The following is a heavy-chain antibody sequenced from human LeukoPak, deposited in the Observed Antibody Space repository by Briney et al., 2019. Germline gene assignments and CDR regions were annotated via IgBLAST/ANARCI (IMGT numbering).Heavy chain of an antibody. CDR3: ARKDIVVEVAATVRYYYYYGMDV. CDR1: GYTFTSYG. J-gene: IGHJ6*02. D-gene: IGHD2-15*01. V-gene: IGHV1-18*01. Sequence: GASVKVSCKASGYTFTSYGISWVRQAPGQGLEWMGWISAYNGNTNYAQKLQGRVTMTTDTSTSTAYMELRSLRSDDTAVYYCARKDIVVEVAATVRYYYYYGMDVWGQGTTVTVSS. CDR2: ISAYNGNT.